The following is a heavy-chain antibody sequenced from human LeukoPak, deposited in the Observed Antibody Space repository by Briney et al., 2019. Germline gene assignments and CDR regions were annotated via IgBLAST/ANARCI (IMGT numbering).Heavy chain of an antibody. CDR1: GFTFSSYA. J-gene: IGHJ4*02. D-gene: IGHD2-2*01. V-gene: IGHV3-21*01. Sequence: GGSLRLSCAASGFTFSSYAMTWVRQAPGKGLEWVSSIISSSSYMYSADSVKGRFTISRDNAKNSLYLQMNSLRAEDTAVYYCVRFCSSTSCRLDYWGQGTLVTVSS. CDR2: IISSSSYM. CDR3: VRFCSSTSCRLDY.